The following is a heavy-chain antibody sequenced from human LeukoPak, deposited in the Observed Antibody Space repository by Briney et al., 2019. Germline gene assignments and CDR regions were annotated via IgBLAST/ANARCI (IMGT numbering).Heavy chain of an antibody. CDR1: GFTFSSYA. Sequence: GGSLRLSCAASGFTFSSYAMSWVRQARGKGLECVSAISGCGGSTYYADFVKGRFTISRDNSKNTLYLQMNSLRAEDTAVYYCAKDQRGEMSSTTSPGEDYWGQGTLVTVSS. D-gene: IGHD2-2*01. CDR2: ISGCGGST. CDR3: AKDQRGEMSSTTSPGEDY. V-gene: IGHV3-23*01. J-gene: IGHJ4*02.